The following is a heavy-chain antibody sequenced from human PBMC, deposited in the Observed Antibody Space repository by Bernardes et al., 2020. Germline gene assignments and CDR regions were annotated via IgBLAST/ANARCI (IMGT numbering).Heavy chain of an antibody. CDR2: ISGSGGST. V-gene: IGHV3-23*01. CDR1: GFTFRSSA. D-gene: IGHD6-19*01. J-gene: IGHJ4*02. Sequence: GGSLIPSCAASGFTFRSSAMSWVRQAPGTGLEWVSAISGSGGSTYYADSVKGRFTISRDNSKNTLYLQMNSLRAEDTAVYYCAKDLYKAVAGIDYWGQGTLVTGSS. CDR3: AKDLYKAVAGIDY.